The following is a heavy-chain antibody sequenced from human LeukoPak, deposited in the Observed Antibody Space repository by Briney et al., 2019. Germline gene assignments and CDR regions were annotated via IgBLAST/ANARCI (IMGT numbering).Heavy chain of an antibody. CDR1: GFTFSSYA. V-gene: IGHV3-30-3*01. CDR2: ISYDGSNK. J-gene: IGHJ4*02. Sequence: GRSLRLSCAASGFTFSSYAMHWVRQAPGKGLEWVAVISYDGSNKYYADSVKGRFTISRDNSKNTLYLQMNSLRAEDTAVYYCARPLGYSREFDYWGQGTLVTVSS. CDR3: ARPLGYSREFDY. D-gene: IGHD6-13*01.